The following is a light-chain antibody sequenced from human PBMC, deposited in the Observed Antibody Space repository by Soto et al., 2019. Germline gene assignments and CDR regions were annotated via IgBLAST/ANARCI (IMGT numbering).Light chain of an antibody. CDR2: DTS. CDR1: QGIGDT. Sequence: EIVMTQSPATLSVSQGEGATLSCRASQGIGDTLAWYQQKPGQTHRLLIYDTSIRATGVPARFRGSRSGAEFTLTISSLQSEDFAVYYCKHYVNWPLTFGGGTKVDIK. V-gene: IGKV3-15*01. CDR3: KHYVNWPLT. J-gene: IGKJ4*01.